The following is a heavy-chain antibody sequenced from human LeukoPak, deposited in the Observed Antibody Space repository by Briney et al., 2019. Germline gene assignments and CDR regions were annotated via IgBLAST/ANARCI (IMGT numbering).Heavy chain of an antibody. Sequence: GGSLRLSCAASGFTFGSYSMNWVRQAPGKGLEWVASISSSSSYIYYADSVKGRFTISRDNVKNSLYLQMNSLRAEDTAVYYCARGSIVGATTHFDYWGQGTLVTVSS. CDR2: ISSSSSYI. CDR3: ARGSIVGATTHFDY. D-gene: IGHD1-26*01. J-gene: IGHJ4*02. CDR1: GFTFGSYS. V-gene: IGHV3-21*01.